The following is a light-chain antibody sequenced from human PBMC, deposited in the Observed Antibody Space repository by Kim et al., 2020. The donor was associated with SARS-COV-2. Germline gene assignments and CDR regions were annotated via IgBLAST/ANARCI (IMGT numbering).Light chain of an antibody. CDR1: QSVSSN. CDR2: GAS. CDR3: QQYNNWPLT. Sequence: SVSPGERATLPCRASQSVSSNLAWYQQKPGQAPRLLIYGASTRATGIPARFSGSGSGTEFTLTISSLQSEDFAVYYCQQYNNWPLTFGGGTKVEI. V-gene: IGKV3-15*01. J-gene: IGKJ4*01.